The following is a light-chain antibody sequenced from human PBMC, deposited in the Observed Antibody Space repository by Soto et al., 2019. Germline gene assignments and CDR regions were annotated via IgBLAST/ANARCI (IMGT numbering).Light chain of an antibody. CDR3: QQYNSYAFS. J-gene: IGKJ3*01. Sequence: KMTQSPSTLSATEGDRVTITCRASQSISTWLAWYQQKPGEAPKLLMYKASSLDSGVPSRFSGSGSGTEFTLTISGLQPEDFATYYCQQYNSYAFSFGPGTKVDIK. V-gene: IGKV1-5*03. CDR2: KAS. CDR1: QSISTW.